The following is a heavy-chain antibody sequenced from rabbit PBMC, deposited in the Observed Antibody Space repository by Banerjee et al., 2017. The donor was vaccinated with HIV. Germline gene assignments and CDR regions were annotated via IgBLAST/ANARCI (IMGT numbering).Heavy chain of an antibody. D-gene: IGHD4-2*01. CDR2: IYAGSGGNT. V-gene: IGHV1S40*01. J-gene: IGHJ3*01. Sequence: QSLVESGGDLVKPGASLTLTCTASGFSFSSSYWICWVRQTPGKGLEWIACIYAGSGGNTYYASWAKGRFTISKTSSTTVTLQMTSLTAADTATYFCARDYVGYDGVGYAVSRLDLWGQGTLVTVS. CDR1: GFSFSSSYW. CDR3: ARDYVGYDGVGYAVSRLDL.